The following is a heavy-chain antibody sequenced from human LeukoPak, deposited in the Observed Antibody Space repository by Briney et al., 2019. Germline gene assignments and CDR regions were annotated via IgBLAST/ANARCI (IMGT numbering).Heavy chain of an antibody. Sequence: GGSLRLSCAASGFTFSSYWMHWVRQAPGKGLVWVSRISSDGTSTSYADSVKGRFTISRDNAKNTLYLHMNSLRAEDTAVYHCTRVHYGDYVDYWGQGTLVTVSS. CDR1: GFTFSSYW. V-gene: IGHV3-74*01. CDR2: ISSDGTST. D-gene: IGHD4-17*01. J-gene: IGHJ4*02. CDR3: TRVHYGDYVDY.